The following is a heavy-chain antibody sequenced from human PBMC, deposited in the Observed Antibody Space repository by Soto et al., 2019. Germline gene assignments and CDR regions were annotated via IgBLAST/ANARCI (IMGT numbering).Heavy chain of an antibody. J-gene: IGHJ5*02. CDR3: ARDFRSAAAAYNWFDP. CDR1: GGSISSGGYY. D-gene: IGHD6-13*01. CDR2: IYYSGST. Sequence: SETLSLTCTVSGGSISSGGYYWSWIRQHPGKGLEWIGYIYYSGSTYYNPSLKSRVTISVDTSKNQFSLKLSSVTAADTAVYYCARDFRSAAAAYNWFDPWGQGTLVTVSS. V-gene: IGHV4-31*03.